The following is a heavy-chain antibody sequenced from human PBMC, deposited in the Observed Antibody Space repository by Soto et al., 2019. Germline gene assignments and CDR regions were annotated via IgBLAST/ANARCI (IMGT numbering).Heavy chain of an antibody. CDR2: MKQDGSEK. CDR3: ASAGRGVVEPAATPAYYYYYGMDV. CDR1: GFTFSSYW. V-gene: IGHV3-7*01. D-gene: IGHD2-2*01. Sequence: EVQLVESGGGLVQPGGSLRLSCAASGFTFSSYWMSWVRQAPGKGLEWVANMKQDGSEKYYVDSVKGRFTISRDNAKNSQYLQMNSLRAEDTAVYYCASAGRGVVEPAATPAYYYYYGMDVWGQGTTVTVSS. J-gene: IGHJ6*02.